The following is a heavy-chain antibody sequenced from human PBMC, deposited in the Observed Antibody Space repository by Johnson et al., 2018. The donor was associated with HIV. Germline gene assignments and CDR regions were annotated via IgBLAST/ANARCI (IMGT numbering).Heavy chain of an antibody. Sequence: QVQLVESGGGLVKPGGSLRLSCAASGFTFSDYYMSWIRQAPGKGLEWVSYISSSGSTIYYADSVKGRFTISRDNAKNTLYLQMNSLRAEDTAVFYCAKIVATSDDVFDIWGQGTKVTVSS. CDR1: GFTFSDYY. V-gene: IGHV3-11*04. CDR3: AKIVATSDDVFDI. D-gene: IGHD5-12*01. CDR2: ISSSGSTI. J-gene: IGHJ3*02.